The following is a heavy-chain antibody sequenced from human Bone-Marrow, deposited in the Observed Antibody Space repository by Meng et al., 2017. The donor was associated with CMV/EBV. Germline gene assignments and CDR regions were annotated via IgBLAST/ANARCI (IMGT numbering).Heavy chain of an antibody. CDR3: AKDSRGSSWYARNAGPEYFQH. D-gene: IGHD6-13*01. CDR2: ISSSSSTI. J-gene: IGHJ1*01. V-gene: IGHV3-48*04. Sequence: GESLKISCAASGFTFSSYSMNWVRQAPGKGLEWDSYISSSSSTIYYADSVKGRFTISRDNAKNSLYLQMNSLRAEATAVYYCAKDSRGSSWYARNAGPEYFQHWGQGTLVTVSS. CDR1: GFTFSSYS.